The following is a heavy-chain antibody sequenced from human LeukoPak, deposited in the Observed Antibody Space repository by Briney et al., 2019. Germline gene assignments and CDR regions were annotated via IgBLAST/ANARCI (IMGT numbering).Heavy chain of an antibody. V-gene: IGHV1-2*02. CDR1: GYTFPGYY. CDR2: INPNSGGT. CDR3: ARPDRGLGDDLGDY. D-gene: IGHD3-16*01. J-gene: IGHJ4*02. Sequence: ASVKVSCKASGYTFPGYYMHWVRQAPGQGLEWMGWINPNSGGTNYAQKFQGRVTMTRDTSISTAYMELSRLRSDDTAVYYCARPDRGLGDDLGDYWGQGTLVTVSS.